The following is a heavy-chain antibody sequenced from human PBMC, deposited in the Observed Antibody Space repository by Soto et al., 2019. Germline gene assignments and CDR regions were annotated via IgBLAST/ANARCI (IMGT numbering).Heavy chain of an antibody. Sequence: QVTLKESGPVLVKPTETLTLTCTVSGFSLSNARMGVSWIRQPPGKALEWLAHIFSNDEKSYSTSLKSRLTSSKDTSKSQVLLTMTNTDPVDTATYYCARINEDTAMLSLFDYWGQGTLVTVSS. CDR1: GFSLSNARMG. V-gene: IGHV2-26*01. D-gene: IGHD5-18*01. CDR3: ARINEDTAMLSLFDY. CDR2: IFSNDEK. J-gene: IGHJ4*02.